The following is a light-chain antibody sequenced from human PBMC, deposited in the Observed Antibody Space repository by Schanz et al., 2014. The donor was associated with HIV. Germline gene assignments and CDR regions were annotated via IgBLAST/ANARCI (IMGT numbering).Light chain of an antibody. V-gene: IGLV2-23*02. CDR2: DVN. CDR1: SSDVGGYNY. CDR3: CSFAGSNSLL. J-gene: IGLJ2*01. Sequence: QSALTQPASVSGSPGQSITISCTGTSSDVGGYNYVSWYQQHPGKAPKVMIYDVNNRPSGVSDRFSGSKSGNTASLTISGLQSDDEADYFCCSFAGSNSLLFGGGTKLTVL.